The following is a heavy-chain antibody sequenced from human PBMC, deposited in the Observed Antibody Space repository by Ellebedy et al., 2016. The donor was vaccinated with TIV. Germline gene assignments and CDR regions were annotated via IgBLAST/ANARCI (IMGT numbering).Heavy chain of an antibody. CDR2: IRQEGDEI. D-gene: IGHD4-17*01. CDR3: ARRASYGDYAVQVNPWFDP. J-gene: IGHJ5*02. CDR1: GFTFSRYA. V-gene: IGHV3-7*01. Sequence: GGSLRLSCAASGFTFSRYAVSWVRQAPGKGLEWVAKIRQEGDEIYYVESVKGRFTISRDNAKNSLFLQMNSLRVEDTAVYYCARRASYGDYAVQVNPWFDPWGRGTLVAVSS.